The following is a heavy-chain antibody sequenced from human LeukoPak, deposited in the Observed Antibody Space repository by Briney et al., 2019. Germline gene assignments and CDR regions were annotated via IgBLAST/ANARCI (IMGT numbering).Heavy chain of an antibody. CDR2: ISPSGTDT. D-gene: IGHD3-10*01. V-gene: IGHV3-23*01. CDR1: GFTVSSNY. J-gene: IGHJ4*02. CDR3: AKRGGYETMAAFDY. Sequence: PGGSLRLSCAASGFTVSSNYMSWVRQAPGKGLEWVSAISPSGTDTYYADSVKGRFTISRDNSKNTLYLQMSSLRAEDSAVYYCAKRGGYETMAAFDYWGQGTLVTVSS.